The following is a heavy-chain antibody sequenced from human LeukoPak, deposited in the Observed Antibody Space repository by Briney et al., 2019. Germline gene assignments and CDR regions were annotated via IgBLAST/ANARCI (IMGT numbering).Heavy chain of an antibody. J-gene: IGHJ4*02. CDR1: GGSISTNSYY. CDR2: INHSGRT. V-gene: IGHV4-39*07. CDR3: ARAYPRSDYYGSGSYYKLDY. D-gene: IGHD3-10*01. Sequence: SETLSLTCTVSGGSISTNSYYWGWIRQPPGKGLEWIVEINHSGRTNYNPSLKSRVTISVDTSKNQFSLKLSSVTAADTAVYYCARAYPRSDYYGSGSYYKLDYWGQGTLVAVSS.